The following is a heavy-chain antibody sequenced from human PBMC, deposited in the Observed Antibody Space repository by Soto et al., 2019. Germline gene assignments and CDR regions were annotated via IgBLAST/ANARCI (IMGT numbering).Heavy chain of an antibody. V-gene: IGHV1-69*13. Sequence: SVKVSCKASGGTFSSYAISWVRQAPGQGLEWMGGIIPIFGTANYAQKFQGRVTITADESTSTAYMELSSLRSEDTAVYYCARGEHYYDSSGRKLDYWGQGTLVTVSS. CDR3: ARGEHYYDSSGRKLDY. CDR2: IIPIFGTA. D-gene: IGHD3-22*01. J-gene: IGHJ4*02. CDR1: GGTFSSYA.